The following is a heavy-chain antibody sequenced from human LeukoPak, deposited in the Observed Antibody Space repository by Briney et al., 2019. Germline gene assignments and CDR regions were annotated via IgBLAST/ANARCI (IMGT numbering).Heavy chain of an antibody. J-gene: IGHJ6*02. Sequence: GGSLRLSCAASGFTFSSYAMSWVRQAPGKGLEWVSGIGGSGGSTYYADSVKGRFTISRDNSKNTLYLQMNSLRAEDTAVYYCAKGTSGRTYDILTGYGHGMDVWGQGTTVTASS. CDR2: IGGSGGST. CDR3: AKGTSGRTYDILTGYGHGMDV. D-gene: IGHD3-9*01. CDR1: GFTFSSYA. V-gene: IGHV3-23*01.